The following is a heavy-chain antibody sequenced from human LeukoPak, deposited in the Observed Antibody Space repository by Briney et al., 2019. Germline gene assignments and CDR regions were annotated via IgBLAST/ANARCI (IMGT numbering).Heavy chain of an antibody. Sequence: PSETLSLTCTVSGASINSDYWTWVRQVAGKGLEWIGRIFASGSTNYNPYLRSRITMSVDMSKNQFSLDLSSVTAADTGVYYCVRGWAPRGEKSSFASWGQGTLVTVSS. CDR3: VRGWAPRGEKSSFAS. J-gene: IGHJ4*02. V-gene: IGHV4-4*07. CDR1: GASINSDY. CDR2: IFASGST. D-gene: IGHD3-10*01.